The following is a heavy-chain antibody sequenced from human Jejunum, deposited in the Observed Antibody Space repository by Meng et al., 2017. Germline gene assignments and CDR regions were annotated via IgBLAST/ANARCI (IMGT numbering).Heavy chain of an antibody. D-gene: IGHD6-13*01. V-gene: IGHV2-5*02. CDR3: AHRSSYSSTWDTPIFDY. CDR1: GFSLSTSGVG. CDR2: IYWDDDK. Sequence: SGPTLVKPTETLTLTCTFSGFSLSTSGVGVGWIRQPPGKALEWLVVIYWDDDKRYSPSLKSRLSITKDTAKNLVVLAMTNMDPADTATYCCAHRSSYSSTWDTPIFDYWGHGTGVTVSS. J-gene: IGHJ4*01.